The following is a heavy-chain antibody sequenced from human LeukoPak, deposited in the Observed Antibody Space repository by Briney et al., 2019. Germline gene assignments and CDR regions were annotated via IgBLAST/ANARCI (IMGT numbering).Heavy chain of an antibody. Sequence: SGGSLRLSCAASGFTFSSYGMHWVRQAPGKGLEWVAFIRYDGSNKYYADSVKGRFTISSDNSKNTLYLQMNSLRAEDTAVYYCAQRRYAGTALIVGARLSRTYDDYWGQGTLVTVSS. CDR1: GFTFSSYG. CDR2: IRYDGSNK. CDR3: AQRRYAGTALIVGARLSRTYDDY. D-gene: IGHD1-26*01. V-gene: IGHV3-30*02. J-gene: IGHJ4*02.